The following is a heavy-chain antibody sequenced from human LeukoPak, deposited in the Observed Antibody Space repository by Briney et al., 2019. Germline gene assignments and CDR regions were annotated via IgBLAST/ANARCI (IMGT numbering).Heavy chain of an antibody. CDR3: ARSGGYATTWDY. CDR2: IFHSGST. CDR1: GGSISNYY. Sequence: SETLSLTCTVSGGSISNYYWSWIRQPPGKGLEWIGFIFHSGSTNYNPSLKSRVSLSIDTAKNQFSLKLNSVTAADTALYYCARSGGYATTWDYWGQGTLVTVSS. V-gene: IGHV4-59*08. D-gene: IGHD3-16*01. J-gene: IGHJ4*02.